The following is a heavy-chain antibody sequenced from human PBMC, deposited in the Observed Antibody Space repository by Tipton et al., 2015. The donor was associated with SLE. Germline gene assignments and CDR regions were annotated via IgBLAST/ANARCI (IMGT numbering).Heavy chain of an antibody. CDR2: IYYSGST. CDR3: ARAPSGSGSFYYFYYMDV. CDR1: GGSISSYY. J-gene: IGHJ6*03. D-gene: IGHD3-10*01. V-gene: IGHV4-59*01. Sequence: TLSLTCTVSGGSISSYYWNWIRQPPGKGLEWIGYIYYSGSTNYNPSLKSRVTISVDTSKNQFSLKLSSVTAADTAVYYCARAPSGSGSFYYFYYMDVWGKGTTVTVSS.